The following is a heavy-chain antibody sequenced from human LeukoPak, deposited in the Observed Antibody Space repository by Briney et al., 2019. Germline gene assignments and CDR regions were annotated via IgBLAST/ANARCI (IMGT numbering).Heavy chain of an antibody. CDR1: GGSISSYY. V-gene: IGHV4-59*01. J-gene: IGHJ3*02. Sequence: PSETLSLTCTVSGGSISSYYWSWIRQPPGKGLEWIGYIYYSGSTNYNPSLKSRVTISVDTSKNQFSLKLSSVTAADTAVYYCAREDSSGYRDAFDIWGQGTMVTVSS. D-gene: IGHD3-22*01. CDR3: AREDSSGYRDAFDI. CDR2: IYYSGST.